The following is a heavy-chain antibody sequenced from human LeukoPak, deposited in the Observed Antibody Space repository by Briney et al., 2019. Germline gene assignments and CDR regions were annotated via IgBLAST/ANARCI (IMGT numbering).Heavy chain of an antibody. Sequence: GGSPRLSCAASGFTFSDYYMSWIRQVPGKGLEWVSYISSSSSYTNYADSVKGRFTISRVNAKNSLYLQMNSLRAEDTAVYYCAREQRGSGWHDIDYWGQGTLVTVSS. D-gene: IGHD6-19*01. V-gene: IGHV3-11*06. CDR1: GFTFSDYY. CDR3: AREQRGSGWHDIDY. CDR2: ISSSSSYT. J-gene: IGHJ4*02.